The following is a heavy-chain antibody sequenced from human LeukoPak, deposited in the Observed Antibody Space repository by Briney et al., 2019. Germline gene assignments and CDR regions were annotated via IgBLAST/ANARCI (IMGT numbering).Heavy chain of an antibody. J-gene: IGHJ4*02. CDR3: ARGDSNNWPLDY. CDR2: ISSSGRTI. Sequence: GGSLRLSCAASGFTFSDYYMSWIRQVPRKGLEWLSYISSSGRTISYADSVKGRFTISRDNAKNSLYLQMNSLRAEDTAVYYCARGDSNNWPLDYWGQGTLVTVSS. D-gene: IGHD6-13*01. V-gene: IGHV3-11*01. CDR1: GFTFSDYY.